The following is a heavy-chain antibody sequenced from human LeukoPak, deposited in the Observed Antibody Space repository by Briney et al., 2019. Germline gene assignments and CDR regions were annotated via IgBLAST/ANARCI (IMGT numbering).Heavy chain of an antibody. CDR3: ARKTHVTGTYAFDI. CDR1: GFTFSSYW. D-gene: IGHD6-19*01. Sequence: GGSLRLSCAASGFTFSSYWMTWVRQAPGKGLEWVTNIKQDGSEKYYVDSVKGRFTISRDNAKNSLYLQMNGLRAEDTAVYYCARKTHVTGTYAFDIWGQGTVVTVSS. CDR2: IKQDGSEK. J-gene: IGHJ3*02. V-gene: IGHV3-7*01.